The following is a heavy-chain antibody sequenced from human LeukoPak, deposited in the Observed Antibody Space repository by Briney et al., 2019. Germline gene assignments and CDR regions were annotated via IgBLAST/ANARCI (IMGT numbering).Heavy chain of an antibody. V-gene: IGHV1-69*10. CDR2: FIPILGTA. CDR1: GGTFSDYA. CDR3: AGIPVFGVVLHQEPV. D-gene: IGHD3-3*01. J-gene: IGHJ6*04. Sequence: ASVKVSCKASGGTFSDYALNWVRQAPGQGLEWMGVFIPILGTANSTQKSQGRVTITADISTNTVYMELSTLRSEDTAVYFWAGIPVFGVVLHQEPVWGKGTTVTVSS.